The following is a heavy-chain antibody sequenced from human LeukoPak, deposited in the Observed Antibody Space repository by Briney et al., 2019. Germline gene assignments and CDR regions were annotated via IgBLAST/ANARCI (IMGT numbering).Heavy chain of an antibody. CDR2: IYHSGTT. D-gene: IGHD3-10*01. Sequence: SETLSLTCAVSGGSISSGGYSWSWIRQAPGKGLELIGYIYHSGTTYCIPSLKSRVTISIDRSKDQFSLKLSSVTAADTAVYYCARGPCGPGSFCFDPWGQGTLVTVSS. V-gene: IGHV4-30-2*01. J-gene: IGHJ5*02. CDR3: ARGPCGPGSFCFDP. CDR1: GGSISSGGYS.